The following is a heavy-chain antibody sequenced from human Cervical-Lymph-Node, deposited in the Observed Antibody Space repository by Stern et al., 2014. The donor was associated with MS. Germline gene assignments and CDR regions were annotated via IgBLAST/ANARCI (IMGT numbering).Heavy chain of an antibody. CDR2: IYPGDSEP. V-gene: IGHV5-51*01. D-gene: IGHD1-14*01. J-gene: IGHJ4*02. CDR1: GFKFSIYW. CDR3: ARQTTAWASDV. Sequence: QLVQSGAELIRPGESLKISCKGSGFKFSIYWNAWVRQMPGKGLEWMGIIYPGDSEPRYSPSFQGQVTMSADKSTSTPYLQWSSLNASDTAMYFCARQTTAWASDVWGQGTLVTVSS.